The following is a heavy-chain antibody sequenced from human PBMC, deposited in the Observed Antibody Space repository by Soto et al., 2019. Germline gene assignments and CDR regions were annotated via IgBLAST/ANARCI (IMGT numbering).Heavy chain of an antibody. D-gene: IGHD6-6*01. Sequence: SETLSLTCTVSGGSISSSSYYWGWIRQPPGKGLEWIGSIYYSGSTYYNPSLKSRVTISVDTSKNQFSLKLSSVTAADTAVYYCARAHSSSFPIVNWFDPWGQGTLVTVSS. CDR1: GGSISSSSYY. V-gene: IGHV4-39*01. CDR2: IYYSGST. J-gene: IGHJ5*02. CDR3: ARAHSSSFPIVNWFDP.